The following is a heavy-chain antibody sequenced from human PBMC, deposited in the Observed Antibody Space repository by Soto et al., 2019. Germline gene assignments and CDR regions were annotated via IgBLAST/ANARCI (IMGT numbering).Heavy chain of an antibody. CDR2: IYYSGST. CDR1: GGSISSGGYY. V-gene: IGHV4-31*03. Sequence: SETLSLTCTVSGGSISSGGYYWSWIRQHPGKGLEWIGYIYYSGSTYYNPSLKSRVTISVDTSKNQFSLKLSSVTAADTAVYYCARDGAIVATGGGYYYGMDVWGQGTTVTVSS. D-gene: IGHD5-12*01. CDR3: ARDGAIVATGGGYYYGMDV. J-gene: IGHJ6*02.